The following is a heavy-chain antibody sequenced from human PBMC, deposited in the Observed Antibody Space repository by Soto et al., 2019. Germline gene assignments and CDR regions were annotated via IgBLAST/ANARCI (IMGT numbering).Heavy chain of an antibody. D-gene: IGHD4-17*01. V-gene: IGHV4-30-2*01. Sequence: SETLSLTCAVSGGSISSGGYSWSWIRQPPGKGLEWIGYIYHSGSTYYNPSLKSRVTISVDRSKNQFSLKLSSVTAADTAVYYCARAERGVTTFDYWGQGTLVTVSS. CDR2: IYHSGST. CDR3: ARAERGVTTFDY. CDR1: GGSISSGGYS. J-gene: IGHJ4*02.